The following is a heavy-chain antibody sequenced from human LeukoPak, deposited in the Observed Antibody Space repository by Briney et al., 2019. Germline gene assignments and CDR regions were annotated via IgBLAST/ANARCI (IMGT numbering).Heavy chain of an antibody. J-gene: IGHJ4*02. CDR2: ISSSSSYI. D-gene: IGHD6-13*01. Sequence: GGSLRLSCAASGFTFSSYSMNWVRQAPGKGLEWVSSISSSSSYIYYADSVKGRFTISRDNAKNSLYLQMNSLRAEDTAVYYCASLDSSSWFMYDYWGQGTLVTVSS. V-gene: IGHV3-21*01. CDR1: GFTFSSYS. CDR3: ASLDSSSWFMYDY.